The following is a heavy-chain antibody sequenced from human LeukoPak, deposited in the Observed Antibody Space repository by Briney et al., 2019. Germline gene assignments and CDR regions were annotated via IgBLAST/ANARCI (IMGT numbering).Heavy chain of an antibody. J-gene: IGHJ4*02. V-gene: IGHV3-30*18. D-gene: IGHD3-10*01. CDR3: AKWAPLYGSGSYTLGY. CDR1: GFTFSSYG. Sequence: GGSLRLSCAASGFTFSSYGMHWVRQAPGKGLEWVAVISYDGSNKYYADSVKGRFTISRDNSKSTLYLQMNSLRAEDTAVYYCAKWAPLYGSGSYTLGYWGQGTLVTVSS. CDR2: ISYDGSNK.